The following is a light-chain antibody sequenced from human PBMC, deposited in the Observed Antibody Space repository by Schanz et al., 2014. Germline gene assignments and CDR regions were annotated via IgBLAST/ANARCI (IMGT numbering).Light chain of an antibody. V-gene: IGLV2-23*02. CDR3: CSYSHTRTFVL. CDR1: SSDVGRDNF. CDR2: EVN. Sequence: QSALTQPASMSGSPGQSITISCTGTSSDVGRDNFVSWYQQHPGKAPTLLIFEVNKRPSGVSDRFSASKSGNTASLTVSGLQPEDEATYYCCSYSHTRTFVLFGGGTKLTVL. J-gene: IGLJ2*01.